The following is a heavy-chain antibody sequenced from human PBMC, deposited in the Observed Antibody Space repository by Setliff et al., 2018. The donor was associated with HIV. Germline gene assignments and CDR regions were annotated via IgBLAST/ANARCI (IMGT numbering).Heavy chain of an antibody. CDR1: GDTFGSYA. D-gene: IGHD5-18*01. Sequence: SVKVSCKASGDTFGSYAISWVRQAPGQGPEWMGGIIPIFGTANYAQRFQGRVTITADESTNTVYMEVRSLRSEDTAVYYCAREKGNVDSSMVLYYYYGMDVWGQGTTVTVSS. J-gene: IGHJ6*02. V-gene: IGHV1-69*13. CDR2: IIPIFGTA. CDR3: AREKGNVDSSMVLYYYYGMDV.